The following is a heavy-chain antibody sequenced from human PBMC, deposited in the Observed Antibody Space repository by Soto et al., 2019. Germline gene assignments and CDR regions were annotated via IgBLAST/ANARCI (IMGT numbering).Heavy chain of an antibody. V-gene: IGHV4-39*01. CDR3: ARHTLFRGLANYFFGLDV. Sequence: PSETLSLTCTVSGGSISTRSNYWGWSRQPPGKGLEWFGSIYYSGSTYYNPSLKSRVTISVDSSKIQFSLKLSSVTAADTAVYYCARHTLFRGLANYFFGLDVWGHGTTVTVSS. D-gene: IGHD2-15*01. CDR1: GGSISTRSNY. J-gene: IGHJ6*02. CDR2: IYYSGST.